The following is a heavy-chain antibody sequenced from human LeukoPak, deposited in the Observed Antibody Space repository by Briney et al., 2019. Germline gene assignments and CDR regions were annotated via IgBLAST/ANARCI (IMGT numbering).Heavy chain of an antibody. Sequence: SQTLSLTCTVSGGSIKSGGYFWTWIRQHPGMGLEWIAYIYYSGSAYYNPPLKSRVTISVDMSKNQLSLRLRSVTAADTAVYYCARGTESYSGYDRGYFDYWGQGSLVTVSS. D-gene: IGHD5-12*01. J-gene: IGHJ4*02. CDR2: IYYSGSA. CDR3: ARGTESYSGYDRGYFDY. V-gene: IGHV4-31*03. CDR1: GGSIKSGGYF.